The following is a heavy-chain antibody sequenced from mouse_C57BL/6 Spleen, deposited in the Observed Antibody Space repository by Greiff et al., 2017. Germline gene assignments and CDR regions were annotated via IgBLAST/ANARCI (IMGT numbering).Heavy chain of an antibody. CDR1: GYTFTDYN. CDR3: ARRGSYVRYFDV. CDR2: INPNNGGT. J-gene: IGHJ1*03. Sequence: DVKLQESGPELVKPGASVKIPCKASGYTFTDYNMDWVKQSHGKSLEWIGDINPNNGGTIYNQKFKGKATLTVDKSSSTAYMELRSLTSEDTAVYYCARRGSYVRYFDVWGTGTTVTVSS. D-gene: IGHD1-1*02. V-gene: IGHV1-18*01.